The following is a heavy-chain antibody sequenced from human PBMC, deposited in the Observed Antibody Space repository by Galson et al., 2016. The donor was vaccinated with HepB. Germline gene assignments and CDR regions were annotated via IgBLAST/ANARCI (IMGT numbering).Heavy chain of an antibody. J-gene: IGHJ4*02. CDR1: GYTFSIYY. V-gene: IGHV1-46*01. CDR2: INPSTGFT. D-gene: IGHD2-2*01. Sequence: SVKVSCKASGYTFSIYYMHWVRQAPGQGLEWMGIINPSTGFTTSAQKFRGRVTMTRDTPTSTGYMELSSLRSDDTAVYYCARGPSSTRTFDYWGQGTLVTVSS. CDR3: ARGPSSTRTFDY.